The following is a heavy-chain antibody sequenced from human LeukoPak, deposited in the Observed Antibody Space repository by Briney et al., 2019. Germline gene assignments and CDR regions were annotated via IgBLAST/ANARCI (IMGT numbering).Heavy chain of an antibody. J-gene: IGHJ4*02. Sequence: GGSLRLSCAASGFTFSSYSMNWVRQAPGKGLEWVSYISSSSSTIYYADSVKGRFTISRDNAKNSLYLQMNSLRAEDTAVYYCARASEILPYYFDHWGQGTLVTVSS. CDR3: ARASEILPYYFDH. D-gene: IGHD5-24*01. CDR2: ISSSSSTI. CDR1: GFTFSSYS. V-gene: IGHV3-48*04.